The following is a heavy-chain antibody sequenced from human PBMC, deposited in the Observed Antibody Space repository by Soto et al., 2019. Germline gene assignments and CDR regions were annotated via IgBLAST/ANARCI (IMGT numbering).Heavy chain of an antibody. Sequence: QVQLVESGGGVVQPGRSLRLSCAASGFTFSSYAMHWVRQAPGKGLEWVAVISYDGSNKYYADSVKGRFTISRDNSKNTLYLQMNSLRAEDTAVYYCAREFVVVAATGERNYYGMDVWGQGTTVTVSS. V-gene: IGHV3-30-3*01. CDR3: AREFVVVAATGERNYYGMDV. J-gene: IGHJ6*02. CDR2: ISYDGSNK. CDR1: GFTFSSYA. D-gene: IGHD2-15*01.